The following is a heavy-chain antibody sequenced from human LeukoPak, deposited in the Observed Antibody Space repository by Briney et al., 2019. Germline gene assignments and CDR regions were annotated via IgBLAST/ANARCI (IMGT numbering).Heavy chain of an antibody. CDR3: AREDVVLVDAVRYYYYGMDV. J-gene: IGHJ6*02. D-gene: IGHD2-8*01. CDR2: INPSGGST. Sequence: ASVKVSCKASGYNFISYYMHWVRQAPGQGLEWMGIINPSGGSTSYAQKFQDRVTMTRDTSTSTVYMELSSLGSEDTAVYYCAREDVVLVDAVRYYYYGMDVWGQGTTVTVSS. V-gene: IGHV1-46*01. CDR1: GYNFISYY.